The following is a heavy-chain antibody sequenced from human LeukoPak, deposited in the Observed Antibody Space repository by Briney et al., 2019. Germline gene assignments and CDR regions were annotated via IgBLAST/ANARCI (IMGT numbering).Heavy chain of an antibody. D-gene: IGHD4-11*01. J-gene: IGHJ4*02. CDR2: IKQDGSEK. CDR1: GFTFSSYW. CDR3: AKGLGKATVTPLGY. V-gene: IGHV3-7*03. Sequence: GGSLRLSCAASGFTFSSYWMSWVRQAPGKGLEWVANIKQDGSEKYYVDSVKGRFTISRDNAKNSLYLQMNSLRAEDTAVYYCAKGLGKATVTPLGYWGQGTLVTVSS.